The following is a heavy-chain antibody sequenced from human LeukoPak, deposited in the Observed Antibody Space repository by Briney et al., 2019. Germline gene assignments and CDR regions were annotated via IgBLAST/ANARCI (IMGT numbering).Heavy chain of an antibody. D-gene: IGHD6-13*01. CDR1: GFTFSSYS. V-gene: IGHV3-48*01. Sequence: GGSLRLSCAASGFTFSSYSMNWVRQAPGKGLEWVSYISSGSSSIYYADSVKGRFTISRDNAKSSLYLQMNSLRAEDTAVYYCVTGAAVGTSRFDYWGQGTLVTVSS. CDR2: ISSGSSSI. CDR3: VTGAAVGTSRFDY. J-gene: IGHJ4*02.